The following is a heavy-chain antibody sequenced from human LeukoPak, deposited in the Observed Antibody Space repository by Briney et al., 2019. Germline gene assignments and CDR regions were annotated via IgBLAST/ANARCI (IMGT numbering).Heavy chain of an antibody. Sequence: GGSLRLSCGASGFTFSDYYMSWIRQAPGKWLEWVSYISSTSSYRNHADSVKGRFTISRDNAKNSLYLQTNSLRAEDTAVYYCARFVRNCSSSSCSNWFDPWGQGTLVTVSS. CDR1: GFTFSDYY. V-gene: IGHV3-11*03. J-gene: IGHJ5*02. CDR3: ARFVRNCSSSSCSNWFDP. CDR2: ISSTSSYR. D-gene: IGHD2-15*01.